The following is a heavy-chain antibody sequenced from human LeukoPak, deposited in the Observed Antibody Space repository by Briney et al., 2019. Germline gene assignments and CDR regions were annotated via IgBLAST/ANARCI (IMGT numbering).Heavy chain of an antibody. D-gene: IGHD5-12*01. J-gene: IGHJ4*02. CDR2: INPNSGGT. CDR1: GYTFTGYY. Sequence: ASVKVSCKASGYTFTGYYMHWARQAPGQGPEWMGWINPNSGGTNYAQKFQGRVTMTRDTSISTAYMDLTKLRSDDTAVYYCARAGGYSDYDTCDYWGQGTLVTVSS. V-gene: IGHV1-2*02. CDR3: ARAGGYSDYDTCDY.